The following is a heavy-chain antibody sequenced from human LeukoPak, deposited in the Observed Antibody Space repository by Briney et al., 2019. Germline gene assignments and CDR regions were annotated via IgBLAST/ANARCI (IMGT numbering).Heavy chain of an antibody. CDR3: AKDLILGYSYRHHLDS. Sequence: GGSLRLSCAASGFTFSSYWMHWVRQAPGKGLVWVSRINSDGSSTSYADSVKGRFTISRDNAKNTLYLQMDSLRAEDTAVYYCAKDLILGYSYRHHLDSWGQGTLVTVSS. CDR2: INSDGSST. D-gene: IGHD5-18*01. V-gene: IGHV3-74*01. CDR1: GFTFSSYW. J-gene: IGHJ4*02.